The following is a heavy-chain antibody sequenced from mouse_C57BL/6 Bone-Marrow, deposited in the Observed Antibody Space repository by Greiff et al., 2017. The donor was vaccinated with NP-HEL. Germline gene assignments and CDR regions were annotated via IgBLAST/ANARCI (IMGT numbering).Heavy chain of an antibody. D-gene: IGHD1-1*01. CDR2: IDPENGDT. Sequence: EVQLQESGAELVRPGASVKLSCTASGFNIKDDYMHWVKQRPEQGLEWIGWIDPENGDTEYASKFQGKATITADTSSNTAYLKLSSLTSEDTAVYYCTKGNGSSYGAMDYWGQGTSVTVSS. CDR3: TKGNGSSYGAMDY. CDR1: GFNIKDDY. V-gene: IGHV14-4*01. J-gene: IGHJ4*01.